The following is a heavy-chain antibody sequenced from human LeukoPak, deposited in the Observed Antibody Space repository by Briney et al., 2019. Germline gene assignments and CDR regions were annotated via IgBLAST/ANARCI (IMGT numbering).Heavy chain of an antibody. CDR1: GGSFSGYY. J-gene: IGHJ3*02. D-gene: IGHD2-2*01. CDR2: INHSEST. CDR3: ATSKYQLLLDAFDI. Sequence: SETLSLTCAVYGGSFSGYYWSWIRQPPGKGLEWIEEINHSESTNYNPSLKSRVTISVDTSKNQFSLKLSSVTAADTAVYYCATSKYQLLLDAFDIWGQGTMVTVSS. V-gene: IGHV4-34*01.